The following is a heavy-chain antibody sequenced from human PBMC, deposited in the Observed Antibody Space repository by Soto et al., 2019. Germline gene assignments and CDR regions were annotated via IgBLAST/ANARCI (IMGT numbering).Heavy chain of an antibody. J-gene: IGHJ6*03. CDR3: ARGYRLGPDYYYCYMDV. CDR1: GDSVSSNSAA. V-gene: IGHV6-1*01. D-gene: IGHD3-16*02. CDR2: TYYRSKWYN. Sequence: PSQTLSLTCAISGDSVSSNSAAWNWIRQSPSRGLEWLGRTYYRSKWYNDYAVSVKSRITINPDTSKNQLSLQLNSVTPEDTAVYYCARGYRLGPDYYYCYMDVRGKGTTVTVSS.